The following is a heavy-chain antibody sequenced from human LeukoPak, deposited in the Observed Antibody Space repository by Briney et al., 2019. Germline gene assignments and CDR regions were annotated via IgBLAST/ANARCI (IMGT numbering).Heavy chain of an antibody. CDR3: ARDRWDFWRSYYYYMDV. Sequence: GASVKVSCKASGYTFTSYGISWVRQAPGQGLEWMGWISAYNGNTNYAQKLQGRVTMTTDTSTSTAYMELRSLRSDDTAVYYCARDRWDFWRSYYYYMDVWGKGTTVTVSS. V-gene: IGHV1-18*01. D-gene: IGHD3-3*01. CDR1: GYTFTSYG. J-gene: IGHJ6*03. CDR2: ISAYNGNT.